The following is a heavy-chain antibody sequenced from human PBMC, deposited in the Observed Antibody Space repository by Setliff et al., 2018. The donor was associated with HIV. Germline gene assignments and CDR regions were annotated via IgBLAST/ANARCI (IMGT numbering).Heavy chain of an antibody. D-gene: IGHD3-3*01. V-gene: IGHV3-21*04. J-gene: IGHJ4*02. Sequence: PGGSLRLSCAASGFTLSNYGMHWVRQAPGKGLEWVSSISSSSSYIYYADSVKGRFTISRDNAKNSVYLQMNSLRAEDTAVYYCARETIWSGHSYFDYWGQGTLVTVSS. CDR1: GFTLSNYG. CDR3: ARETIWSGHSYFDY. CDR2: ISSSSSYI.